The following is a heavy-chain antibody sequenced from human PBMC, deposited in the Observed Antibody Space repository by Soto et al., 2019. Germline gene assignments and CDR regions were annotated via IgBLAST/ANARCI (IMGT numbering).Heavy chain of an antibody. CDR2: IGTHADTT. CDR3: ARPDGQVAVNDAFDI. D-gene: IGHD5-12*01. J-gene: IGHJ3*02. V-gene: IGHV3-23*01. CDR1: GFTFSTYA. Sequence: EVQLLESGGGLVQPGGSLRLSCAASGFTFSTYALTWVRQAPGKGLEWVSSIGTHADTTYYVDSVKGRFSISRDNSKNTVYLQMSSLSAEDTAVYYCARPDGQVAVNDAFDIWGRGTMVTVSS.